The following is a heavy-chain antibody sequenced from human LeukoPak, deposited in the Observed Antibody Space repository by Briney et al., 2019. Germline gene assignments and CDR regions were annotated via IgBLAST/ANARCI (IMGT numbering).Heavy chain of an antibody. D-gene: IGHD1-26*01. V-gene: IGHV3-21*01. Sequence: GGSLRLSCAASGFTFSRYSMNWVRQAPGKGLEWVSSISSSSSYIYYADSVKGRFTISRDNAKNSLYLQMNSLRAEDTAVYYCARDLVLSGSYSDFDYWGQGTLVTVSS. J-gene: IGHJ4*02. CDR3: ARDLVLSGSYSDFDY. CDR1: GFTFSRYS. CDR2: ISSSSSYI.